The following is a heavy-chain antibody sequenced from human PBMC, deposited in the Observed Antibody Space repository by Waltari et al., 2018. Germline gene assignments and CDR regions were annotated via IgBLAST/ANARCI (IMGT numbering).Heavy chain of an antibody. CDR3: ARGSGGTVTTFRYFDL. V-gene: IGHV4-34*01. CDR1: GGSFSGYY. D-gene: IGHD4-17*01. J-gene: IGHJ2*01. Sequence: QVQLQQWGAGLLKPSETLSLTCAVYGGSFSGYYWSWIRQPPGKGLEWIGEINHSGSTNSNPSLKSRVTISVDTSKNQFSLKLSSVTAADTAVYYCARGSGGTVTTFRYFDLWGRGTLVTVSS. CDR2: INHSGST.